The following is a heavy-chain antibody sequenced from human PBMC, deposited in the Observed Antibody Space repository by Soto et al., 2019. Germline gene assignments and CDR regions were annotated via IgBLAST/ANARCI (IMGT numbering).Heavy chain of an antibody. V-gene: IGHV4-59*12. CDR1: GRSITSYY. D-gene: IGHD3-22*01. CDR2: IYDNGIT. J-gene: IGHJ4*02. CDR3: ARTYDSNGYANEFDS. Sequence: QVVLQESGPGLVKPSETLSLTCSVSGRSITSYYWSWVRQPPGKGLEWIGHIYDNGITSQNPSLKSRVTMSADTSQKQFSLKLTSVTGADTAVYYCARTYDSNGYANEFDSWGQGILVTVTS.